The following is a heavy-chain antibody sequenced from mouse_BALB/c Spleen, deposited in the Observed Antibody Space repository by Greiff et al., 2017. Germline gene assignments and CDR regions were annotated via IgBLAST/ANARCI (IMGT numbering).Heavy chain of an antibody. J-gene: IGHJ3*01. CDR1: GYAFSSYW. V-gene: IGHV1-80*01. Sequence: QVHVKQSGAELVRPGSSVKISCKASGYAFSSYWMNWVKQRPGQGLEWIGQIYPGDGDTNYNGKFKGKATLTADKSSSTAYMQLSSLTSEDSAVYFCASLYDGYYGFAYWGQGTLVTVAA. CDR2: IYPGDGDT. D-gene: IGHD2-3*01. CDR3: ASLYDGYYGFAY.